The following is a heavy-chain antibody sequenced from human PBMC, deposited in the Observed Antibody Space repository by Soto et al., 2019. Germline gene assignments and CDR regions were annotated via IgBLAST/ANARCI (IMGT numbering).Heavy chain of an antibody. Sequence: GGSLRLSCAASGFTFSSYGMHWVRQAPGKGLEWVAVISYDGSNKYYADSVKGRFTISRDNSKNTLYLQMNSLRAEDTAVYYCAKDRRYSYGRAFDYWGQGTLVTVSS. CDR2: ISYDGSNK. J-gene: IGHJ4*02. D-gene: IGHD5-18*01. V-gene: IGHV3-30*18. CDR1: GFTFSSYG. CDR3: AKDRRYSYGRAFDY.